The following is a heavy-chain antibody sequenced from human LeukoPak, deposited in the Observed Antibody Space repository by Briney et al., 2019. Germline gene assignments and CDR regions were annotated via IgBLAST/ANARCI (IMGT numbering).Heavy chain of an antibody. J-gene: IGHJ5*02. CDR2: IYYSGST. Sequence: PSQTLSLTCAVSGGSISSGGYYWSWIRQHPGKGLEWIGYIYYSGSTYYNPSLKSRVTISVDTSKNQFSLKLSSVTAADTAVYYCARESRIAVAVSVLRWFDPWGQGTLVTVSS. D-gene: IGHD6-19*01. CDR1: GGSISSGGYY. CDR3: ARESRIAVAVSVLRWFDP. V-gene: IGHV4-31*11.